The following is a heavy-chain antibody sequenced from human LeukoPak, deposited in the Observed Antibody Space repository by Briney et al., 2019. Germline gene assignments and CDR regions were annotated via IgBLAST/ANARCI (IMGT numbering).Heavy chain of an antibody. J-gene: IGHJ4*02. D-gene: IGHD3-3*01. V-gene: IGHV3-74*01. CDR1: GFTFSSYW. CDR3: ARAFWSGYPFDY. CDR2: INTGGSST. Sequence: GGSPRLSCAASGFTFSSYWMHWVRQAPGKGLVWVSRINTGGSSTSYADSVKGRFTISRDNAKNTLYLQMNSLRAEDTAVYYCARAFWSGYPFDYWGQGTLVTVSS.